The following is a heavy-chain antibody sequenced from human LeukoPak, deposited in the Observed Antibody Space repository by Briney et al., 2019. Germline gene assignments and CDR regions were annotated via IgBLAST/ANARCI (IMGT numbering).Heavy chain of an antibody. D-gene: IGHD3-3*01. V-gene: IGHV4-34*01. CDR2: INHSGST. Sequence: SETLSLTCAVCGGSFSGYCWSWIRQPPGKGLEGIGDINHSGSTNYNPSLKSRVTISVDTSKNQFSLKLSSVTAADTAVYYCARGGITIFGVVIITGWFDPWGQGTLVTVSS. J-gene: IGHJ5*02. CDR1: GGSFSGYC. CDR3: ARGGITIFGVVIITGWFDP.